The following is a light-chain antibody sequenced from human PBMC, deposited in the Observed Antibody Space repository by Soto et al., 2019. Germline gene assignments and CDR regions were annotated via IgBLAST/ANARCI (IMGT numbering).Light chain of an antibody. V-gene: IGKV3-11*01. CDR2: DVS. Sequence: EIVLTQSPATLSLSPGERATLSCSASQSVSTYLAWYQQKPGQAPRLLIYDVSKRATGIPARFSGSGSGTDFTLTIGSLEPEDFAVYYCQQRGNWPWTVGQGTKVEIK. CDR1: QSVSTY. CDR3: QQRGNWPWT. J-gene: IGKJ1*01.